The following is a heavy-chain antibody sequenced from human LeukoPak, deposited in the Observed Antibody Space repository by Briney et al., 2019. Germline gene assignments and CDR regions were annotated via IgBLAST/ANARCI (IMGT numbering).Heavy chain of an antibody. V-gene: IGHV3-23*01. CDR1: GFTFSSYA. J-gene: IGHJ4*02. D-gene: IGHD6-13*01. Sequence: GGSLRLSCAASGFTFSSYAMSWVRQAPGKGLEWVSHISGSGRSTYYADSVKGRFTISRDNSKNTLYLQMNSLRAEDTAVYYCAKVETAAAATLRGFDYWGQGTLVTVSS. CDR3: AKVETAAAATLRGFDY. CDR2: ISGSGRST.